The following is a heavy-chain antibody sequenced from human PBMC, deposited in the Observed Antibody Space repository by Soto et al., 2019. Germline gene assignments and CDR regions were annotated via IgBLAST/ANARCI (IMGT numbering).Heavy chain of an antibody. Sequence: QVQLVQSGAEVKKPGSSVKLSCKVSGGTFISYAISWVRQAPGRGLEWMGGIIPVFGTANYTQQFQGRFTITADKSTSTAYMELSSLRSEDTALYYCARGRLTTYLTAFDYWGQGTLVTVSS. J-gene: IGHJ4*02. D-gene: IGHD3-9*01. CDR3: ARGRLTTYLTAFDY. V-gene: IGHV1-69*06. CDR1: GGTFISYA. CDR2: IIPVFGTA.